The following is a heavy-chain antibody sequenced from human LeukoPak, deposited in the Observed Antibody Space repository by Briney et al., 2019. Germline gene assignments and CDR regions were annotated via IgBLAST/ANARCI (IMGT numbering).Heavy chain of an antibody. CDR2: INPSGGST. CDR3: ARDRATPHYYDSSGPIDY. V-gene: IGHV1-46*01. D-gene: IGHD3-22*01. J-gene: IGHJ4*02. CDR1: GYTFTSYY. Sequence: ASVKVSCKASGYTFTSYYMRWVRQAPGQGLEWMGIINPSGGSTSYAQKSQGRVTMTRDTSTSTVYMELSSLRSEDTAVYYCARDRATPHYYDSSGPIDYWGQGTLVTVSS.